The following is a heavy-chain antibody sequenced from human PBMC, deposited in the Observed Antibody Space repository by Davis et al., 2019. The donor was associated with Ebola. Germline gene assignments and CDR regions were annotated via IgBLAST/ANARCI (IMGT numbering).Heavy chain of an antibody. CDR3: ARGLYSYFAMDV. CDR2: TYYTSKRYN. J-gene: IGHJ6*04. Sequence: QTPSLTRAISVDSVSSNSAASNCVRHSPSRGLEWLGRTYYTSKRYNDYAASVKSRITINPDTSKNQFSLQLNSMTPEDTAVYYCARGLYSYFAMDVWGKGTTVTVSS. V-gene: IGHV6-1*01. CDR1: VDSVSSNSAA.